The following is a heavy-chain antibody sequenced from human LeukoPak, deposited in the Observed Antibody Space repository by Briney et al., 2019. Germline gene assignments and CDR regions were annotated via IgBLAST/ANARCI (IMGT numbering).Heavy chain of an antibody. D-gene: IGHD3-10*01. V-gene: IGHV4-39*07. Sequence: SETLSLTCTVSGGSISSSSYYWAWIRQPPGKGLEWIGSIYYTGSTYYNPSLKSRVTISVDTSKNQFSLKLSSVTAADTAVYYCASMGSGSFNWFDPWGQGTLVTVSS. CDR3: ASMGSGSFNWFDP. J-gene: IGHJ5*02. CDR1: GGSISSSSYY. CDR2: IYYTGST.